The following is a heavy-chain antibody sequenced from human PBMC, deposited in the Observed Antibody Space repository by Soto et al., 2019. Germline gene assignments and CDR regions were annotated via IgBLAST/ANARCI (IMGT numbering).Heavy chain of an antibody. CDR2: ISDSGTT. Sequence: PSETLSLTCTVSGGSISSNYWSWIRQPPGKGLEWIGHISDSGTTNYNPSLGSRVTISVDTSRKSFSLKLSSVTAADTAVYFCARDRWMSRANWFDPWGPGTLVTVSS. V-gene: IGHV4-59*12. D-gene: IGHD2-2*03. J-gene: IGHJ5*02. CDR3: ARDRWMSRANWFDP. CDR1: GGSISSNY.